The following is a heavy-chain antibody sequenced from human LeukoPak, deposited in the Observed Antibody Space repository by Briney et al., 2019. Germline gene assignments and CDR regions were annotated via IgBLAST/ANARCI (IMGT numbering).Heavy chain of an antibody. V-gene: IGHV3-66*01. CDR1: GFTVSSNY. D-gene: IGHD1-1*01. CDR2: IYSGGST. Sequence: GGSLRLSCAASGFTVSSNYMSWVRQAPGKGLEWVSVIYSGGSTYYADSVKGRFTISRDNSKNTLYLQMNSLRAEGTAVYYCARALDEDAFDIWGQGTMVTVSS. CDR3: ARALDEDAFDI. J-gene: IGHJ3*02.